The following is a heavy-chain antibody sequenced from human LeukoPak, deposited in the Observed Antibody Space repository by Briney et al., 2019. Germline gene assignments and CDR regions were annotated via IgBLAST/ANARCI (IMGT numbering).Heavy chain of an antibody. Sequence: GGSLRLSCAASGFTFSKACMSWVRQAPGKGLEWVGHIKSKTDGGTTDFAAPVKGRFSISRDDLKNTLFLQMNSLKAEDTAVYHCARGGLYGYDVFDYWGQGTLVTVSS. J-gene: IGHJ4*02. V-gene: IGHV3-15*01. CDR3: ARGGLYGYDVFDY. CDR2: IKSKTDGGTT. D-gene: IGHD5-12*01. CDR1: GFTFSKAC.